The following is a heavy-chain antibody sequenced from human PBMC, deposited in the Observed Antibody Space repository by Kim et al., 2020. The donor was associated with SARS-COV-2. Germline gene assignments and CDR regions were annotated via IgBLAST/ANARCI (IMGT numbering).Heavy chain of an antibody. V-gene: IGHV1-8*01. D-gene: IGHD3-16*02. J-gene: IGHJ2*01. Sequence: YAQKFQGRVTMTRNTSISTAYMEPSSLRSEDTAVYYCARDRSHPQWYFDLWGRGTLVTVSS. CDR3: ARDRSHPQWYFDL.